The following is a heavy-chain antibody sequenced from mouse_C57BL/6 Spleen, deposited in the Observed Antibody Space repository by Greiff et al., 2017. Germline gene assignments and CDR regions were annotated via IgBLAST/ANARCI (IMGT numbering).Heavy chain of an antibody. V-gene: IGHV14-2*01. Sequence: EVQLQQSGAELVKPGASVKLSCTASGFNIKDYYMHWVKQRTEQGLEWIGRIDPEDGETKYAPKFQGKATITADTSSNTASLQLSSLTSEDTAVYYCARGGAHYYGSSKYYFDYWGQGTTLTVSS. CDR3: ARGGAHYYGSSKYYFDY. D-gene: IGHD1-1*01. J-gene: IGHJ2*01. CDR1: GFNIKDYY. CDR2: IDPEDGET.